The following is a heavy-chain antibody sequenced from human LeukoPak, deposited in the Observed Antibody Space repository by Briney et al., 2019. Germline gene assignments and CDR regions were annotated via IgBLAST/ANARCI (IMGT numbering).Heavy chain of an antibody. Sequence: SETLCLSCAVYGVSFSGYYWSWIRQPPGTGLEWIGEINHSGSTNYNPSLKSRVTISVDTSKNQFSLKLSSVTAADTAVYYCARGSCSSTSCYTVWGQGTLVTVSS. D-gene: IGHD2-2*02. J-gene: IGHJ4*02. CDR2: INHSGST. CDR1: GVSFSGYY. V-gene: IGHV4-34*01. CDR3: ARGSCSSTSCYTV.